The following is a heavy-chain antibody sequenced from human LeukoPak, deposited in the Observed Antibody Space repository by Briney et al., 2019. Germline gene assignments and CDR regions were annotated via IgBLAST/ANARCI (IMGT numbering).Heavy chain of an antibody. V-gene: IGHV4-34*01. CDR1: GGSFSGYY. J-gene: IGHJ4*02. CDR2: INHSGST. D-gene: IGHD3-10*01. Sequence: SETLSLTCAVYGGSFSGYYWSWIRQPPGKGLEWIGEINHSGSTNYNPSLKSRVTISVDTPKNQFSLKLSSVTAADTAVYYCASKSYYYGSGIYYWGQGTLVTVSS. CDR3: ASKSYYYGSGIYY.